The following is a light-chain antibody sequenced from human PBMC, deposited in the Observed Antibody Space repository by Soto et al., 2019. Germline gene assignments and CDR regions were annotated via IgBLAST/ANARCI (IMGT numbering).Light chain of an antibody. CDR2: GTS. CDR1: QSVSSNH. J-gene: IGKJ1*01. V-gene: IGKV3-20*01. CDR3: QQYGVSSWT. Sequence: DIVLTRSRGTLSLSPGERATLSCRASQSVSSNHLAWYQQKPGQAPRILISGTSNRATGIPDRFSGSGSGTDCTLTVSRLQTEDGAVYYCQQYGVSSWTFGQGTKVDIK.